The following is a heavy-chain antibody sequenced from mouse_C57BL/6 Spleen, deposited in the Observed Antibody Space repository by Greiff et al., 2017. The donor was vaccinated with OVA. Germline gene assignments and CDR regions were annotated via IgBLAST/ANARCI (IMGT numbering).Heavy chain of an antibody. J-gene: IGHJ2*01. Sequence: VQLQESGAELLKPGASVMLSCKATCYTFPGYWIDWVKQRTGHGLEWIGEILPGSDSTNYNEKFKGKATFTADTSSNTAYMQLSSLTTEDSAIYYRARRLYYIDYWGQGTTLTDSS. CDR1: CYTFPGYW. CDR2: ILPGSDST. V-gene: IGHV1-9*01. CDR3: ARRLYYIDY.